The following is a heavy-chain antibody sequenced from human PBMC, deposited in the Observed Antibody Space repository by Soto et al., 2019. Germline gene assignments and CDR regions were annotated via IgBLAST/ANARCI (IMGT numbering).Heavy chain of an antibody. CDR2: ISVYNGNT. J-gene: IGHJ4*02. Sequence: QVQLVQSGAEVKKPGASVKVSCKASGYTFTTYGITWVRQAPGQGLEWMGWISVYNGNTNYVQKLQGRVTMTTDTATNTAYRGLRSLRSDDTAVYYCARSTTGTTPSHYWGQGTLVTVSS. CDR1: GYTFTTYG. CDR3: ARSTTGTTPSHY. D-gene: IGHD4-17*01. V-gene: IGHV1-18*01.